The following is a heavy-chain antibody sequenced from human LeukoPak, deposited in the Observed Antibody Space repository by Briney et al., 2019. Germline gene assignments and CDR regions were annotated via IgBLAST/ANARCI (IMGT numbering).Heavy chain of an antibody. J-gene: IGHJ4*02. Sequence: GGSLRLSCAASGFTFSAYWMHWVRQAPGKGLVWVSRINSDGSTTNYAASVKGRFTISGDNAKNTLYLQMNSLRAEDTAVYYCARGDDFLTLTTDYWGQGTLVTVSS. CDR2: INSDGSTT. D-gene: IGHD3-9*01. CDR3: ARGDDFLTLTTDY. CDR1: GFTFSAYW. V-gene: IGHV3-74*01.